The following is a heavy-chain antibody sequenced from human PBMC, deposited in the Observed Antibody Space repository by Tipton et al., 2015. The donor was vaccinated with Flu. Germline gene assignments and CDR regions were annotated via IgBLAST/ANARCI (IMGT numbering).Heavy chain of an antibody. CDR3: ARGGYYYDSSGYYYVSYMDV. Sequence: QLVQSGAEVKKPGSSVKVSCKASGGTFSSYAISWVRQAPGQGLEWMGGIIPIFGTANYAQKFQGRVTITADKSTSTAYMELSSLRSEDTAVYYCARGGYYYDSSGYYYVSYMDVWGKGTSVTVSS. V-gene: IGHV1-69*06. CDR1: GGTFSSYA. D-gene: IGHD3-22*01. J-gene: IGHJ6*03. CDR2: IIPIFGTA.